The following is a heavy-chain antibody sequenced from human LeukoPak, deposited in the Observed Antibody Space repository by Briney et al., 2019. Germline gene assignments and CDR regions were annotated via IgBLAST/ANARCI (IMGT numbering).Heavy chain of an antibody. J-gene: IGHJ4*02. D-gene: IGHD4-17*01. CDR2: ISYDGSNK. CDR1: GFTFSSYA. V-gene: IGHV3-30-3*01. Sequence: PGRSLRLSCAASGFTFSSYAMHWVRQAPGKGLEWVAVISYDGSNKYYADSVKGRFTISRGNSKNTLYLQMNSLRAEDTAVYYCAKDTGTVTTSFGYWGQGTLVTVSS. CDR3: AKDTGTVTTSFGY.